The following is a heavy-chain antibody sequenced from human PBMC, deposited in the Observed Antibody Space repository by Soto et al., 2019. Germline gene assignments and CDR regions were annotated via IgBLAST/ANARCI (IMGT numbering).Heavy chain of an antibody. CDR2: ISGDGVTR. CDR3: AREYYGLLTGYYTDY. V-gene: IGHV3-74*01. CDR1: GFPFSSDW. Sequence: EVQLVESGGDLVQRGGSLRLSCAASGFPFSSDWMHWVRHTPGKGLDWVARISGDGVTRYYADSVTGRFTVSRDNAKNTLSLQISGLRAEDTAVYYCAREYYGLLTGYYTDYWGQGTLVSVSS. D-gene: IGHD3-9*01. J-gene: IGHJ4*02.